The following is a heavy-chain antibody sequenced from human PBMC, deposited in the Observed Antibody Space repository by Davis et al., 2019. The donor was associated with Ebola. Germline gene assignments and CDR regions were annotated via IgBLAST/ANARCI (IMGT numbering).Heavy chain of an antibody. D-gene: IGHD3-10*01. CDR3: AKSTSHGSGSYLDY. J-gene: IGHJ4*02. V-gene: IGHV1/OR15-2*02. CDR2: INPHNGNT. CDR1: GYTFTGYY. Sequence: ASVKVSCKASGYTFTGYYMHWVRQAPGQGLEWMGWINPHNGNTNYAQNVQGRVTMTTDTSTSTAYMELSSLRSEDTAVYYCAKSTSHGSGSYLDYWGQGTLVTVSS.